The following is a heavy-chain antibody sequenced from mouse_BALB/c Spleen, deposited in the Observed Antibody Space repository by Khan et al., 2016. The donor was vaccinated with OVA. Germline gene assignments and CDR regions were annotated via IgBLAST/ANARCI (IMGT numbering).Heavy chain of an antibody. CDR3: ARELGGAY. CDR1: GYTFTDYN. Sequence: VQLQQSGPELVKPGASVKISCKASGYTFTDYNMHWVKQSHGKSLEWIGYIYPYNGGTAYNQKFKSKATLTADNSSSTAYMELRSLTSEDSAVYDCARELGGAYWGQGTLVTVSA. CDR2: IYPYNGGT. D-gene: IGHD4-1*01. J-gene: IGHJ3*01. V-gene: IGHV1S29*02.